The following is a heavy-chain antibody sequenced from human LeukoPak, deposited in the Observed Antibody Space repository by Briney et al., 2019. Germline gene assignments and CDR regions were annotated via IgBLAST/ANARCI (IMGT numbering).Heavy chain of an antibody. CDR1: GGSISSSNW. CDR3: ARSVEGYCRGGSCYYYSYYMDV. CDR2: IYHSGST. V-gene: IGHV4-4*02. J-gene: IGHJ6*03. D-gene: IGHD2-15*01. Sequence: SETLSLTCAVSGGSISSSNWWSWVRQPPGKGLEWIGEIYHSGSTNYNPSLKSRVTISVDKSKNQFSLKLSSVTAADTAVYYCARSVEGYCRGGSCYYYSYYMDVWGKGTTVTVSS.